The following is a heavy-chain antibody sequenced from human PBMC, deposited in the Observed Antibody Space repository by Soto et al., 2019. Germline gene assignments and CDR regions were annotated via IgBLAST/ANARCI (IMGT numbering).Heavy chain of an antibody. CDR3: ARDPRDMATILGYYGMDV. Sequence: ASVKVSCKASGGTFSSYAISWVRQAPGQGLEWMGGIIPIFGTANYAQKFQGRVTITADESTSTAYMELSSLRSEDTAVYYCARDPRDMATILGYYGMDVWGQGTTVTVSS. CDR2: IIPIFGTA. CDR1: GGTFSSYA. V-gene: IGHV1-69*13. J-gene: IGHJ6*02. D-gene: IGHD5-12*01.